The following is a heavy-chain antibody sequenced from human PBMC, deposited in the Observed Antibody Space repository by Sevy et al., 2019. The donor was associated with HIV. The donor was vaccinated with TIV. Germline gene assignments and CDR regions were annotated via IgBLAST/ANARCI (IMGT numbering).Heavy chain of an antibody. D-gene: IGHD3-10*01. Sequence: SKTLSLTCTVSGGSISSGGYYWSWIRQHPGKGLEWIGYIYYSGSTYYNPSLKSRVTISVDTSKNQFSLKLSSVTAADTAVYYCARDLGFGDRRRIAFDIWGQGTMVTVSS. CDR1: GGSISSGGYY. V-gene: IGHV4-31*03. CDR2: IYYSGST. CDR3: ARDLGFGDRRRIAFDI. J-gene: IGHJ3*02.